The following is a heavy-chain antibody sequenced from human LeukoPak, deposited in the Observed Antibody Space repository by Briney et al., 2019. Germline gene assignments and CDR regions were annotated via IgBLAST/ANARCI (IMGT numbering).Heavy chain of an antibody. CDR3: AREPVDSSSWYDY. CDR1: GGSISSSSYY. D-gene: IGHD6-13*01. J-gene: IGHJ4*02. V-gene: IGHV4-39*07. Sequence: RTSETLSLTCTVSGGSISSSSYYWGWIRQPTGKGLEWIGSIYYSGSTYYNPSLKSRVTISVDTSKNQFSLKLSAVTAADTAVYYCAREPVDSSSWYDYWGQGTLVTVSS. CDR2: IYYSGST.